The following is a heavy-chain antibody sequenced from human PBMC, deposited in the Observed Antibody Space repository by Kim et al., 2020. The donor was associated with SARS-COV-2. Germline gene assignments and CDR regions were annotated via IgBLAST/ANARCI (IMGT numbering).Heavy chain of an antibody. CDR2: ISYDGSNK. V-gene: IGHV3-30-3*01. D-gene: IGHD3-22*01. CDR1: GFTFSSYA. Sequence: GGSLRLSCAASGFTFSSYAMHWVRQAPGKGLEWVAVISYDGSNKYYADSVKGRFTIPRDNSKNTLYLQMNSLRAEDTAVYYCARDRNYYDSSGYYYPRYYYYYGMDVWGQGTTVTVSS. J-gene: IGHJ6*02. CDR3: ARDRNYYDSSGYYYPRYYYYYGMDV.